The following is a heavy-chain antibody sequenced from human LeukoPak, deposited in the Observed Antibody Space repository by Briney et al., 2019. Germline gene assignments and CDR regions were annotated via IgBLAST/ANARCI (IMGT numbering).Heavy chain of an antibody. CDR1: GGSISRSY. V-gene: IGHV4-4*07. CDR3: ARDSGTTGEVKFDP. CDR2: IYGRGTI. Sequence: SETLSLTCTVPGGSISRSYWSWMRQPAGKGPEWIGRIYGRGTITYNPSLESRVTMSVDTSKNQFSLKLRSVTAADTAVYYCARDSGTTGEVKFDPWGQGILVTVSS. D-gene: IGHD3-10*01. J-gene: IGHJ5*02.